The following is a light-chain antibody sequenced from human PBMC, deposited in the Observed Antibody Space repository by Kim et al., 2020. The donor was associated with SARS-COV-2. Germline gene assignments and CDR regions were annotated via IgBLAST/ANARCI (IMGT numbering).Light chain of an antibody. CDR3: QAWDNGASV. CDR2: EDN. CDR1: KLGDKY. V-gene: IGLV3-1*01. J-gene: IGLJ1*01. Sequence: SVSPGQTASITCSRDKLGDKYASWNQQKSGQPPVQVIYEDNKRPSGIPERFSGSNSGNTATLTISGTQAMDEADYYCQAWDNGASVFGAGTKVTVL.